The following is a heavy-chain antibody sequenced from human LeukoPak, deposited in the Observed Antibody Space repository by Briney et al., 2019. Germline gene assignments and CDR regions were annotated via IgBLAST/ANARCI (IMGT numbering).Heavy chain of an antibody. D-gene: IGHD3-22*01. CDR2: IFPGDSDT. Sequence: GESLKISFRGSGYSFASYWIGWVRQMPGKGLEWMGIIFPGDSDTRYSPSFQGQVTMSADKSISTAYLQWSSLKASDTAMYYCARDDSSGYMAYWGQGTLVTVSS. J-gene: IGHJ4*02. V-gene: IGHV5-51*01. CDR1: GYSFASYW. CDR3: ARDDSSGYMAY.